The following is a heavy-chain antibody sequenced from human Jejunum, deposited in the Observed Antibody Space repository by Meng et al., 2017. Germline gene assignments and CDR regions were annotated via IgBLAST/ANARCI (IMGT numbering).Heavy chain of an antibody. CDR3: ARMDSAFHYFDY. Sequence: QLQLQQSGSGLVKPSQTLSLTCAVSGGSINSDGYTWSWIRQSPGKGLEWIGYIYHTGSPYYNPSLKSRLTISVDRSENQFSLKLSSVTAADTAVYYCARMDSAFHYFDYWGQGTLVTVSS. V-gene: IGHV4-30-2*06. CDR2: IYHTGSP. D-gene: IGHD2-2*03. J-gene: IGHJ4*02. CDR1: GGSINSDGYT.